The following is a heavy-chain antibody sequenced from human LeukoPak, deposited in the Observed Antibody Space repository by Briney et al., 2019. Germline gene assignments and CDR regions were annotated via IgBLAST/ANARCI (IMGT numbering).Heavy chain of an antibody. Sequence: ASVKVSCKASGYTFTNYAMHWVRQAPGQRPEWMGWINAGKGNTKYSQKFQGRVTITRDTSASTAYMEVGSLRSEDTAVYHCARTQGVYYGGNSGAFDIWGQGTLVTVSS. CDR3: ARTQGVYYGGNSGAFDI. CDR2: INAGKGNT. CDR1: GYTFTNYA. J-gene: IGHJ3*02. D-gene: IGHD4-23*01. V-gene: IGHV1-3*01.